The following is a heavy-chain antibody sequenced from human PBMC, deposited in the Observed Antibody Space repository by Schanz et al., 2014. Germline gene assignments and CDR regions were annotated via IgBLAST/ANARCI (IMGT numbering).Heavy chain of an antibody. Sequence: EVQLVASGGGLVQPGGSLRLSCAASGFAVDNYYMSCVRQAPGRGLEWVSYISSSSSTRYYADSVKGRFTISRDNAKNSLYLEMNSLRPEDTAVYYCARGGFGEVSYFDYWGQGTLVTVSS. V-gene: IGHV3-48*01. J-gene: IGHJ4*02. CDR3: ARGGFGEVSYFDY. CDR1: GFAVDNYY. D-gene: IGHD3-10*01. CDR2: ISSSSSTR.